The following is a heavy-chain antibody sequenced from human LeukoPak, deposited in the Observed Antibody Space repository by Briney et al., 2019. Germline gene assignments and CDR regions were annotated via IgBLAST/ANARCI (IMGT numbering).Heavy chain of an antibody. Sequence: SVKVSCKASGGTFSSYAISWVRQAPGQGLEWRGGIIPIFGTANYAQKFQGRVTITADESTSTAYMELSSLRSEDTAVYYCALGDWNHRYYFDYWGQGTLVTVSS. CDR1: GGTFSSYA. D-gene: IGHD1-1*01. CDR3: ALGDWNHRYYFDY. V-gene: IGHV1-69*01. J-gene: IGHJ4*02. CDR2: IIPIFGTA.